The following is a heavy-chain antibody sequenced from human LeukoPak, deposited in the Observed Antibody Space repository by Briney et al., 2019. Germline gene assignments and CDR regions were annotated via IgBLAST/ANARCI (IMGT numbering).Heavy chain of an antibody. J-gene: IGHJ5*02. CDR1: GGSISSGYY. CDR3: ARGRIGITIFWGNWFDP. Sequence: SETLSLTCTVSGGSISSGYYWGWIRQPPGKGLEWIGSIYHSGSTYYNPSLKSRVTISVDTSKNQFSLKLSSVTAADTAVYYCARGRIGITIFWGNWFDPWGQGTLVTVSS. D-gene: IGHD3-9*01. V-gene: IGHV4-38-2*02. CDR2: IYHSGST.